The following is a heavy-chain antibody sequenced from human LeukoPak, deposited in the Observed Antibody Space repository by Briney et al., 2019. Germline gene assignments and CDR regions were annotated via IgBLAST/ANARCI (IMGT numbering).Heavy chain of an antibody. V-gene: IGHV1-2*06. CDR3: AREVRGAAGKPMYYFDY. CDR2: INPNSGGT. Sequence: ASVKVSCKASGYTFTGYYMNWVRQAPGQGLEWMGRINPNSGGTNYAQKFQGRVTMTRDTSISTAYMELSRLTSDDTAVYYCAREVRGAAGKPMYYFDYWGQGTLVTVSS. D-gene: IGHD3-10*01. CDR1: GYTFTGYY. J-gene: IGHJ4*02.